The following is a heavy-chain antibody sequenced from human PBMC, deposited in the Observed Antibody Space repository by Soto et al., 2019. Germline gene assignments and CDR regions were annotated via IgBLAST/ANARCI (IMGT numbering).Heavy chain of an antibody. D-gene: IGHD2-2*01. CDR2: INPNSGGT. Sequence: ASVKISCKASGYTFTGYYMHWVRQAPGQGLEWMGWINPNSGGTNYAQKFQGRVTMTRDTSISTAYMELSRLRSDETAVYYCAMERRYCSSTSCYGMEVWGQGTKVTVS. V-gene: IGHV1-2*02. CDR1: GYTFTGYY. J-gene: IGHJ6*02. CDR3: AMERRYCSSTSCYGMEV.